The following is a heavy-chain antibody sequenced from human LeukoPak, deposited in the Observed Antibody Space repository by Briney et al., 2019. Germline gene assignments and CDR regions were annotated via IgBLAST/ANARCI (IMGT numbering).Heavy chain of an antibody. CDR2: IYYSGST. CDR1: GGSISSSSYY. J-gene: IGHJ3*02. V-gene: IGHV4-39*07. D-gene: IGHD3-9*01. Sequence: SEXXXLTCTVSGGSISSSSYYWGWIRQPPGKGLEWIGSIYYSGSTYYNPSLKSRVTISVDTSKNQFSLKLSSVTAADTAVYYCARVWVIDILTGLRAFDIWGQGTMVTVSS. CDR3: ARVWVIDILTGLRAFDI.